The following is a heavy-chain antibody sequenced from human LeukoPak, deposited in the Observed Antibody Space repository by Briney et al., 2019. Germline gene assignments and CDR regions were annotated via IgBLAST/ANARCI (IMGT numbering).Heavy chain of an antibody. J-gene: IGHJ4*02. CDR3: ARDNHYYGSGSYPPPY. Sequence: ASVKVSCKASGYTFTGYYVHWVRQAPGQGLEWMGWINPNSGGTNYAQKFQGRVTMTRDTSISTAYMELSRLRSDDTAVYYCARDNHYYGSGSYPPPYWGQGTLVTVSS. CDR2: INPNSGGT. V-gene: IGHV1-2*02. D-gene: IGHD3-10*01. CDR1: GYTFTGYY.